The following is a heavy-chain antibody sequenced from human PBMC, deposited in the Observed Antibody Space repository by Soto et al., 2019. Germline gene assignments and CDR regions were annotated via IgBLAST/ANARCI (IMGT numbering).Heavy chain of an antibody. CDR2: ISGSDNTT. CDR1: GFTFSSYA. J-gene: IGHJ6*02. V-gene: IGHV3-23*01. CDR3: APMAV. Sequence: EVQLLESGGSLVQPGGSLRLSCAASGFTFSSYAMSWVRQAPGKGLEWVSAISGSDNTTYYADSVKGRFTISRDNSKYTLYLQMSSLRADDTAIYYCAPMAVWGQGTTVTVSS.